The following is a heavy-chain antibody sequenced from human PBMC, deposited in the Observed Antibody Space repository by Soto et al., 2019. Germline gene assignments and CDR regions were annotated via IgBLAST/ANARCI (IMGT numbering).Heavy chain of an antibody. CDR3: ARVPSGYDSHFDY. V-gene: IGHV1-69*13. CDR1: GGTFSSYA. J-gene: IGHJ4*02. Sequence: ASVKVSCKASGGTFSSYAISWVRQAPGQGLEWMGGIIPIFGTANYAQKFQGRVTITADESTSTAYMELSSLRSEDTAVYYCARVPSGYDSHFDYWGQGTQVTVSS. D-gene: IGHD5-12*01. CDR2: IIPIFGTA.